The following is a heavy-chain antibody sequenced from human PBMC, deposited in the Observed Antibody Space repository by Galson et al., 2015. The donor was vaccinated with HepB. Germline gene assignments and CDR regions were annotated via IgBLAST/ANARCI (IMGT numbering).Heavy chain of an antibody. Sequence: SLRLSCAASGFTFSSYAMHWVRQAPGKGLEYVSAISSNGGSTYYANSVKGRFTISRDNSKNTLYLQMGSLRAGGMAVCYCARDSSYNYGDYWGQGTLVTVSS. D-gene: IGHD5-24*01. CDR2: ISSNGGST. CDR3: ARDSSYNYGDY. J-gene: IGHJ4*02. CDR1: GFTFSSYA. V-gene: IGHV3-64*01.